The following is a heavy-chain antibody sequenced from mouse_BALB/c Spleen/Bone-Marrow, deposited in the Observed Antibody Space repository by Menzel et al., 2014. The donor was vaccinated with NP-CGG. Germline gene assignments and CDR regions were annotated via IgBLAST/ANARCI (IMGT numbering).Heavy chain of an antibody. CDR2: INSDGGST. J-gene: IGHJ2*01. CDR3: VRGNYGNYVDYFDF. D-gene: IGHD2-1*01. Sequence: EVQLVESGGGLVQPGGSLKLSCAASGFTFSNYGMSWVRQTPDKRLELVATINSDGGSTYYPDSVKDRFTIYRDTAKNTLYLQMSSLKSEETAMYYCVRGNYGNYVDYFDFWGQGTTLTVSS. CDR1: GFTFSNYG. V-gene: IGHV5-6-3*01.